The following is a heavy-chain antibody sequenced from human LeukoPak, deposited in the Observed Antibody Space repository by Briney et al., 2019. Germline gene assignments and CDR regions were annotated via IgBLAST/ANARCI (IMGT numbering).Heavy chain of an antibody. CDR2: ISSSSSTI. J-gene: IGHJ4*02. Sequence: GGSLRLSCAASGFTFSTYSMNWVRQAPGKGLDWVSYISSSSSTIYYADSVKGRFTISRDNAKNSLYLQMNSLRAEDTAVYYWAGDRNIAAAGTRPSDYWGQGTLVTVSS. CDR3: AGDRNIAAAGTRPSDY. V-gene: IGHV3-48*04. CDR1: GFTFSTYS. D-gene: IGHD6-13*01.